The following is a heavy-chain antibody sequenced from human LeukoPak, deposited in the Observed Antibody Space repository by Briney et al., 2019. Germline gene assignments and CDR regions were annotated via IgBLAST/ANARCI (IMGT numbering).Heavy chain of an antibody. J-gene: IGHJ4*02. V-gene: IGHV1-2*02. D-gene: IGHD2-2*01. Sequence: ASVKVSCKASGYTFTGYYMHWVRQAPGQGLEWMGWINPNSGGTNYAQKFQGRVTMTRDTSISTAYMELSRLRSDDAAVYYCARDWVVPAAIIDWGQGTLVTVSS. CDR2: INPNSGGT. CDR1: GYTFTGYY. CDR3: ARDWVVPAAIID.